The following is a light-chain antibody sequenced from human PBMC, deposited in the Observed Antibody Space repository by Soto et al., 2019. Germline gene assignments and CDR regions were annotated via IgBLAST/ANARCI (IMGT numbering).Light chain of an antibody. J-gene: IGKJ5*01. CDR3: QQANSFPIT. Sequence: EIEMSQLASALCAWLSARVTVNSRASQGISSWLAWYQKKPGKAPNLLIYAASSLQSGVPSRFSGSESGTDFTLTISSLQPEDCAIYFCQQANSFPITFGQGTRLEI. V-gene: IGKV1-12*01. CDR2: AAS. CDR1: QGISSW.